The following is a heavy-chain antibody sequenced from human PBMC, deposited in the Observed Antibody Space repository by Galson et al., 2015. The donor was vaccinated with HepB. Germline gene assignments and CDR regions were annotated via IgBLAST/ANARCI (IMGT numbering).Heavy chain of an antibody. Sequence: SLRLSCAASGFTFSSYGMHWVRQAPGKGLEWVAVISHSGRNKNYLDSVKGRFTISRDNPKNTIFLQMDSLRPEDTAVYFCARDLKGGGPQEAIGYWGQGTLVAVSS. CDR3: ARDLKGGGPQEAIGY. J-gene: IGHJ4*02. D-gene: IGHD2-15*01. CDR1: GFTFSSYG. V-gene: IGHV3-30*04. CDR2: ISHSGRNK.